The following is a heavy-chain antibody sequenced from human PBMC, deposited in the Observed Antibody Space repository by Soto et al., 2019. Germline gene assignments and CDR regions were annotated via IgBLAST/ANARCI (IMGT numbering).Heavy chain of an antibody. CDR2: IIPIFGTA. J-gene: IGHJ6*02. CDR1: GGTFSSYA. CDR3: ARDPMIVVVTDSPYYYYYGMDV. D-gene: IGHD3-22*01. Sequence: QVQLVQSGAEVKKPGSSVKVSCKASGGTFSSYAISWVRQAPGQGLEWMGGIIPIFGTANYAQKFQGRVTITADESTSTAYMELSSLRSEDTAVYYCARDPMIVVVTDSPYYYYYGMDVWGQGTTVTVSS. V-gene: IGHV1-69*12.